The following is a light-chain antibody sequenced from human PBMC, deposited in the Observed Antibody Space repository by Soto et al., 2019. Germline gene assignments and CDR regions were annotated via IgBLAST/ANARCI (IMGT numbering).Light chain of an antibody. CDR2: AAS. Sequence: EIVLTQSPATLSVSPGERATLSCRASQSVSSNLAWYQQKPGQTPRLLIYAASTRATGIPARFSGSGSGTEFTLTISSLQSEDFALYFCQQYNNWPRTLGQGTKVDIK. V-gene: IGKV3-15*01. J-gene: IGKJ1*01. CDR1: QSVSSN. CDR3: QQYNNWPRT.